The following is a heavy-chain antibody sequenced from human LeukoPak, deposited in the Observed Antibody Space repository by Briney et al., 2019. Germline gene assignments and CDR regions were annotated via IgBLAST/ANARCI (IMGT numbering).Heavy chain of an antibody. CDR2: IYYSGST. J-gene: IGHJ4*02. V-gene: IGHV4-59*01. D-gene: IGHD3-22*01. CDR3: ARTYYYDSSGYDY. CDR1: GGSISSYY. Sequence: PSETLSLTCTVSGGSISSYYWSWIRQPPGKGLEWSGYIYYSGSTNYTPSLKSRVTISVDTSKNQFSLKLSSVTAADTAVYYCARTYYYDSSGYDYWGQGTLVTVSS.